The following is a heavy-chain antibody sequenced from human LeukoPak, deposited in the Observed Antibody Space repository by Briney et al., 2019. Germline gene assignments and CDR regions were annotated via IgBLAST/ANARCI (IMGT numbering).Heavy chain of an antibody. V-gene: IGHV1-24*01. CDR1: GYTLTELS. J-gene: IGHJ6*03. D-gene: IGHD5-12*01. CDR3: ARGPYGGYILYYYYYYYMDV. Sequence: ASVKVSCKVSGYTLTELSMHWVRQAPGKGLEWMGGFDPEDGETIYAQKFQGRVTMTTDTSTSTAYMELRSLRSDDTAVYYCARGPYGGYILYYYYYYYMDVWGKGTTVTISS. CDR2: FDPEDGET.